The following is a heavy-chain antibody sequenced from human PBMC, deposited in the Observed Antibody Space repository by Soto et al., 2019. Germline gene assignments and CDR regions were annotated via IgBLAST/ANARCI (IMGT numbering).Heavy chain of an antibody. CDR1: GFTFSSYA. CDR3: ARDLSQGPFYYYYYYGMDV. CDR2: ISYDGSNK. Sequence: PGGSLRLSCAASGFTFSSYAMHWVRQAPGKGLEWVAVISYDGSNKYYADSVKGRFTISRDNSKNTLYLQMNSLRAEDTAVYYCARDLSQGPFYYYYYYGMDVWGQGTPVTVSS. J-gene: IGHJ6*02. V-gene: IGHV3-30-3*01.